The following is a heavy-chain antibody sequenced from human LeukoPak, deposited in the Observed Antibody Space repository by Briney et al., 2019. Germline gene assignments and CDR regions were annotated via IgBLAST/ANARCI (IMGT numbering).Heavy chain of an antibody. Sequence: SETLSLTCAVYGGSFSGYYWSWIRQPPGKGLEWIGEINHSGSTNYNPSLKSRVTISVDTSKNQFSLKLSSVTAADTAVYYCARGLSYYDFWSGYYIGVAFGIWGQGTMVTVSS. D-gene: IGHD3-3*01. CDR1: GGSFSGYY. J-gene: IGHJ3*02. CDR3: ARGLSYYDFWSGYYIGVAFGI. CDR2: INHSGST. V-gene: IGHV4-34*01.